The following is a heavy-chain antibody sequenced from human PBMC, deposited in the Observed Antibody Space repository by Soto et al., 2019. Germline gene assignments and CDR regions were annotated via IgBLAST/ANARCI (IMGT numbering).Heavy chain of an antibody. V-gene: IGHV3-9*01. CDR3: AKDYCGANCFIDY. CDR2: ISWSNGNT. D-gene: IGHD2-21*01. CDR1: GFTFDDYA. Sequence: VQLVESGGGLVQPGRSLRLSCAASGFTFDDYAMHWVRQAPGKGLEWVSHISWSNGNTAYADSVKGRFTISRDNAKNSLYLQMISLRPDDTAFYYCAKDYCGANCFIDYCGQGIMVTVSS. J-gene: IGHJ4*02.